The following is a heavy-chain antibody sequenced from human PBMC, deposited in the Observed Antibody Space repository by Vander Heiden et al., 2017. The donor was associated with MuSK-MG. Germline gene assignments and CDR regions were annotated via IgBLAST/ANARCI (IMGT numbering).Heavy chain of an antibody. CDR2: IYHSGST. CDR1: GYSISSGYY. CDR3: ARQEDYGDDYGDY. Sequence: QVQLQESGPGLVKPSETLSLTCAVSGYSISSGYYWGWIRQPPGKGLEWIGSIYHSGSTYYNPSLKSRVTISVDTSKNQFSLKLSSVTAADTAVYYCARQEDYGDDYGDYWGQ. D-gene: IGHD4-17*01. V-gene: IGHV4-38-2*01. J-gene: IGHJ4*02.